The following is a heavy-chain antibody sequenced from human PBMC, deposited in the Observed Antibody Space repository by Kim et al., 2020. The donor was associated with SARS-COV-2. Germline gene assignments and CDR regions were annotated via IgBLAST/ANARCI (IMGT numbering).Heavy chain of an antibody. CDR3: SHGGGIVGAIDY. V-gene: IGHV4-59*08. CDR2: IYYSGST. D-gene: IGHD1-26*01. CDR1: GGSISSYY. Sequence: SETLSLTCTVSGGSISSYYWSWIRQPPGKGLEWIGYIYYSGSTNYNPSLKSRVTISVDTSKNQFSLTLSSVTAADTAASYCSHGGGIVGAIDYWGQGTL. J-gene: IGHJ4*02.